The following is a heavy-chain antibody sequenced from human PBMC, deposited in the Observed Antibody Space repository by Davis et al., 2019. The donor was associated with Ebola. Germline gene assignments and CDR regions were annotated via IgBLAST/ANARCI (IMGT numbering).Heavy chain of an antibody. J-gene: IGHJ4*02. D-gene: IGHD3-22*01. V-gene: IGHV3-21*01. CDR2: ITRNSVYL. Sequence: PGGSLRLSCVGSGFIFSTYIMNWVRQAPGKGLEWVSSITRNSVYLYYTNSVKGRFTTSRDNAKNSLFLQMNSLRAEDTALYFCARLMYDSSGYYSAFDYWGQGTLVTVSS. CDR1: GFIFSTYI. CDR3: ARLMYDSSGYYSAFDY.